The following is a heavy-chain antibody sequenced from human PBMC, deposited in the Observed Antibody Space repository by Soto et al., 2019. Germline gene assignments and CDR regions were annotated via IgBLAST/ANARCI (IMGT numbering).Heavy chain of an antibody. Sequence: EVQLVESGGGLVKPGGSLRLSCAASGFTFSSYSMNWVRQAPGKGLEWVSLISSSSSYIYYADSKKGQFTISRDNAKNSLYLQRNSRGAEDTAVYYCARDRGGDLKAFDIWGQGTMVTVSS. D-gene: IGHD3-10*01. V-gene: IGHV3-21*01. J-gene: IGHJ3*02. CDR3: ARDRGGDLKAFDI. CDR2: ISSSSSYI. CDR1: GFTFSSYS.